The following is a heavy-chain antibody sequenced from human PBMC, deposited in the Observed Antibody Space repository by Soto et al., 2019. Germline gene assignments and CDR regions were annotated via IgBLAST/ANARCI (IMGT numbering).Heavy chain of an antibody. CDR1: GYSFTSYW. V-gene: IGHV5-10-1*01. J-gene: IGHJ6*02. CDR2: IDPSDSYT. D-gene: IGHD3-10*01. Sequence: GESLKISCKGSGYSFTSYWNSWVRQMPGKGLEWMGRIDPSDSYTNYSPSFQGHVTISADKSISTAYLQWSSLEASDTAMYYCASQLVRGVIQNYYYYYGMDVWGQGTTVTVSS. CDR3: ASQLVRGVIQNYYYYYGMDV.